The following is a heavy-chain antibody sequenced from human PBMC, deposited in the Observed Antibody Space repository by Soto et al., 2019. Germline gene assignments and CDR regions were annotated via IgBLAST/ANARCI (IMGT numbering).Heavy chain of an antibody. CDR2: ISSSGSTI. J-gene: IGHJ6*02. Sequence: TGGSLRLSCAASGFTFSSYEMNWVRQAPGKGLEWVSYISSSGSTIYYADSVKGRFTISRDNAKNSLYLQMSSLRAEDTAVYYCARDHKGGYYYYGMDVWGQGTTVTVSS. CDR1: GFTFSSYE. CDR3: ARDHKGGYYYYGMDV. V-gene: IGHV3-48*03.